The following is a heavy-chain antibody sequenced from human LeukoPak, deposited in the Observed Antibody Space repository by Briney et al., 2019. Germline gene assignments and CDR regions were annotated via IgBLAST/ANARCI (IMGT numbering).Heavy chain of an antibody. CDR1: GYTFTGYY. CDR3: ARGGLLWFGELLLFDY. CDR2: INPNSGGT. J-gene: IGHJ4*02. V-gene: IGHV1-2*02. Sequence: ASVKVSCKASGYTFTGYYMHWVRQAPGQGLEWMGWINPNSGGTNYAQKFHGRVTMTRDTSISTAYMELSRLRSDDTAVYYCARGGLLWFGELLLFDYWGQGTLVTVSS. D-gene: IGHD3-10*01.